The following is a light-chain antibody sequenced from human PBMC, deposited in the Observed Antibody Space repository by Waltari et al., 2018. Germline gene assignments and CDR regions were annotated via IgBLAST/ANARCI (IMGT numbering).Light chain of an antibody. CDR1: QSVSRY. CDR2: GGS. J-gene: IGKJ1*01. Sequence: IVFTHSPATLSLSPGERAALSCRATQSVSRYLAWYQQKPGQAPRLLISGGSRRATGIPDRFSGSGSETDFTLTISRVEPEDFAVYYCQHYAYSPRSFGQGTKVEIK. CDR3: QHYAYSPRS. V-gene: IGKV3-20*01.